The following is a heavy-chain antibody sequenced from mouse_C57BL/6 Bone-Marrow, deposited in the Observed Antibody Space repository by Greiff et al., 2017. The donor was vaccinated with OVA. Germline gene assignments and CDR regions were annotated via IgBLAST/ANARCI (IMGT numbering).Heavy chain of an antibody. D-gene: IGHD2-2*01. V-gene: IGHV1-81*01. CDR2: IYPRSGNT. CDR3: ARGGVRGYFDY. J-gene: IGHJ2*01. CDR1: GYTFTSYG. Sequence: VKLMESGAELARPGASVKLSCKASGYTFTSYGISWVKQRTGQGLEWIGEIYPRSGNTYYNEKFKGKATLTADKSSSTAYMELRSLTSEDSAVYFCARGGVRGYFDYWGQGTTLTVSS.